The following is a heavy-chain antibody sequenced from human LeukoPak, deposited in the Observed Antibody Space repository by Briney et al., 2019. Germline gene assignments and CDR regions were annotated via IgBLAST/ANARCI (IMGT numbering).Heavy chain of an antibody. D-gene: IGHD3-3*01. J-gene: IGHJ6*03. CDR3: ATGSDFWSGYSYYMDV. Sequence: ASVTVSCKVSGYTLTELSMHWVRQAPGKGLEWMGGFDPEDGETIYAQKFQGRVTMTEDTSTDTAYMELSSLRSEDTAVYYCATGSDFWSGYSYYMDVWGKGTTVTVSS. CDR1: GYTLTELS. CDR2: FDPEDGET. V-gene: IGHV1-24*01.